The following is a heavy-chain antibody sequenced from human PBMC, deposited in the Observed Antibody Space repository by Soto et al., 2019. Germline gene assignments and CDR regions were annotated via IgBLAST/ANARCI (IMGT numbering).Heavy chain of an antibody. V-gene: IGHV3-23*01. CDR3: AKDRLPTSGQRFYFDS. CDR2: ILPDETG. J-gene: IGHJ4*02. D-gene: IGHD2-15*01. Sequence: RRLSCATSGFAFSTYAMTWVRQVPGRGLEWVSTILPDETGFYTVSVKGRFTISRDNFRGILYLQMNDLWVEDAAIYFCAKDRLPTSGQRFYFDSWGQGSLVTVSS. CDR1: GFAFSTYA.